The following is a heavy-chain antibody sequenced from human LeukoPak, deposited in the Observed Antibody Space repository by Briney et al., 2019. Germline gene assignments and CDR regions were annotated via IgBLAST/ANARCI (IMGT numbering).Heavy chain of an antibody. CDR2: ISSSSSSI. CDR3: ARWGREEWELLVDYQYYYMDV. J-gene: IGHJ6*03. D-gene: IGHD1-26*01. CDR1: GFTVSSNY. V-gene: IGHV3-48*01. Sequence: GGSLRLSCAASGFTVSSNYMSWVRQAPGKGLEWVSYISSSSSSIYYADSVKGRFTISRDNAKNSLYLQMNSLRAEDTAVYYCARWGREEWELLVDYQYYYMDVWGKGTTVTVSS.